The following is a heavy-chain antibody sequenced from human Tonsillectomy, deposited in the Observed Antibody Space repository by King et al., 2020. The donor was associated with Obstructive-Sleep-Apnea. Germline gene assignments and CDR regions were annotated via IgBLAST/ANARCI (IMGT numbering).Heavy chain of an antibody. CDR1: GFTFSSYW. V-gene: IGHV3-74*01. J-gene: IGHJ6*02. CDR2: INSDGSTT. Sequence: VQLVESGGGLVQPGGSLRLSCAASGFTFSSYWMHWVRQAPGKGLVCVSRINSDGSTTTYADSVKGRFTISRDNAKNTLHLQMSSRSAEDTAVYFCARDRDCRSTSCFFGMDVWGQGTTVTVSS. CDR3: ARDRDCRSTSCFFGMDV. D-gene: IGHD2-2*01.